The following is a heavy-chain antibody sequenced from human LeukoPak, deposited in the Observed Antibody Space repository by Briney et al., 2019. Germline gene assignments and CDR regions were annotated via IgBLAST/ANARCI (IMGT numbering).Heavy chain of an antibody. J-gene: IGHJ3*02. CDR3: ARGSPPRYYDFWSGYSTHDAFGI. Sequence: GASVKVSCKASGYTFTSYGISWVRQAPGQGLEWMGWISAYNGNTNYAQKLQGRVTMTTDTSTSTAYMELRSLRSDDTAVHYCARGSPPRYYDFWSGYSTHDAFGIWGQGTMVTVSS. D-gene: IGHD3-3*01. V-gene: IGHV1-18*01. CDR1: GYTFTSYG. CDR2: ISAYNGNT.